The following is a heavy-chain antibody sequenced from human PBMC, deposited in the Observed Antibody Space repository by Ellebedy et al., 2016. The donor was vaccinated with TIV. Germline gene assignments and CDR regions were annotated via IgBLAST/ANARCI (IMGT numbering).Heavy chain of an antibody. CDR1: GFTFSAYA. CDR3: ARDPDAFGDQYFDL. D-gene: IGHD3-10*01. V-gene: IGHV3-23*01. CDR2: MSGSGSST. J-gene: IGHJ5*01. Sequence: PGGSLRLSCTASGFTFSAYAMTWVRQAPGKGLEWVSAMSGSGSSTYYADSVRGRVTMSRDNSKNTLDLQMHNLRTEDTAVYYCARDPDAFGDQYFDLWGQGTLVIVSS.